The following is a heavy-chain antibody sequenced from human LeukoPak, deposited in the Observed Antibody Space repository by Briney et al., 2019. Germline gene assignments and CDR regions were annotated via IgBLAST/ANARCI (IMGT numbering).Heavy chain of an antibody. J-gene: IGHJ6*02. V-gene: IGHV4-39*07. Sequence: SETLSLTCSVSGGSISSSRYYWGWIRQPPGKGLEWIGSIYYSGSTNYNPSLKSRVTISVDTSKNQFSLKLSSVTAADTAVYYCARTLYDFSAYYYYGMDVWGQGTTVTVSS. CDR2: IYYSGST. CDR1: GGSISSSRYY. D-gene: IGHD3-3*01. CDR3: ARTLYDFSAYYYYGMDV.